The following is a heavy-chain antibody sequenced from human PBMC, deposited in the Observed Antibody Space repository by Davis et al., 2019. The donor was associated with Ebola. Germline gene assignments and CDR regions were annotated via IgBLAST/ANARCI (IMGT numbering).Heavy chain of an antibody. J-gene: IGHJ4*02. CDR1: GYTFTGYY. Sequence: ASVKVSCKASGYTFTGYYMQWVRQAPGQGLEWMGWINPNSGGTNYAQKFQGRVTMTRDTSTSTAYMELRSLRSDDTAVYYCARRYCSSTSCYIGYFDHWGQGILVTVSS. CDR2: INPNSGGT. CDR3: ARRYCSSTSCYIGYFDH. V-gene: IGHV1-2*02. D-gene: IGHD2-2*02.